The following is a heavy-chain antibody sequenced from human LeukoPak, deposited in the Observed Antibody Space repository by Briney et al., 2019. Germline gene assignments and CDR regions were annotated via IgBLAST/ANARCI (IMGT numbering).Heavy chain of an antibody. CDR1: GGTFSSYA. CDR3: ARDRGETTPYDY. V-gene: IGHV1-69*04. Sequence: ASVKVSCKASGGTFSSYAISWVRQAPGQGLEWMGRIIPILGIANYAQKFQGRATITADKSTSTAYMELSSLRSEDTAVYYCARDRGETTPYDYWGQGTLVTVSS. D-gene: IGHD2-15*01. J-gene: IGHJ4*02. CDR2: IIPILGIA.